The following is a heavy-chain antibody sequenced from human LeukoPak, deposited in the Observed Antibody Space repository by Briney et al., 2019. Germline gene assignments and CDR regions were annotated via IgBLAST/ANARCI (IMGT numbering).Heavy chain of an antibody. D-gene: IGHD5-24*01. CDR2: ISPGGGTT. Sequence: PGGSLRLSCVVSGFSFGSEAMSWVRQAPGRGLEWVSSISPGGGTTYYADSVKGRFTISRDNAKNTLYLQMNSLRAEDTAVYYCARAPARRDGYNYAFDIWGQGTMVTVSS. J-gene: IGHJ3*02. CDR1: GFSFGSEA. V-gene: IGHV3-23*01. CDR3: ARAPARRDGYNYAFDI.